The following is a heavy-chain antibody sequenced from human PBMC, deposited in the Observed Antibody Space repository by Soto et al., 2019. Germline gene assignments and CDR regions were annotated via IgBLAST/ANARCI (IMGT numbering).Heavy chain of an antibody. D-gene: IGHD2-21*02. CDR1: GGSISGFY. CDR2: IYYSGSA. J-gene: IGHJ4*02. Sequence: PSETLSLTCTISGGSISGFYWGWIRQPPGKGLKWIGNIYYSGSANYDPSLRSRVTISLNTSKNQFSLNLNSVTAADTAIYYCARWTYCGGDCYWLDFWGQGTLVTVSS. CDR3: ARWTYCGGDCYWLDF. V-gene: IGHV4-59*01.